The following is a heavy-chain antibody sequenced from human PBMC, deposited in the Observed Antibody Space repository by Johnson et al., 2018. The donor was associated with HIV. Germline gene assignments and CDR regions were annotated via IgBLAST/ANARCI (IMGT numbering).Heavy chain of an antibody. Sequence: QEQLVESGGGVVQPGRSLRLSCAASGFTFSSYAMHWVRQAPGKGLEWVAVIWYDGSNKYYADSVKGRFTISRDNSKNTLYLQMNSLRAEDTAVYYCARDGGYCSSTSCCRHWASAFDIWGQGTMVTVSS. CDR2: IWYDGSNK. CDR3: ARDGGYCSSTSCCRHWASAFDI. V-gene: IGHV3-30*04. CDR1: GFTFSSYA. J-gene: IGHJ3*02. D-gene: IGHD2-2*01.